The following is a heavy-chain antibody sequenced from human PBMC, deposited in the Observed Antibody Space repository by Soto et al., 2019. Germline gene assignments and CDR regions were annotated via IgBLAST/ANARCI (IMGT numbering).Heavy chain of an antibody. Sequence: QVQLVESGGGVVQPGRSLRLSCAASGFTFSSYGMHWVRQAPGKGLEWVAVIWYDGSNKYYADSGKGRFTISRDNSKNALYLQMNSRRAEDTAVYYCASLGVNIAVWGQGTLVTVSS. CDR3: ASLGVNIAV. J-gene: IGHJ4*02. V-gene: IGHV3-33*01. CDR2: IWYDGSNK. D-gene: IGHD6-19*01. CDR1: GFTFSSYG.